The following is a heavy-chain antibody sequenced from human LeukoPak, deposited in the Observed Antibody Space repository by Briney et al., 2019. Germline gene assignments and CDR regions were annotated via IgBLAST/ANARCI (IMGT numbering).Heavy chain of an antibody. CDR2: ISPSGTDI. V-gene: IGHV3-11*01. Sequence: LSLTCTVSGDPISSSSYYWGWIRQPPGKVLESLSYISPSGTDISYADSVKGRFTISRDNAKNSLYLQMNSLRVEYTAVYYCTRDPRNLDYWGQGTLVTVSS. J-gene: IGHJ4*02. CDR3: TRDPRNLDY. D-gene: IGHD1-14*01. CDR1: GDPISSSSYY.